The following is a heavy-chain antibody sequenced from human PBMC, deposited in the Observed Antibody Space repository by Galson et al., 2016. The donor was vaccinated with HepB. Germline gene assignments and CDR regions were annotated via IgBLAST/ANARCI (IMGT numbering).Heavy chain of an antibody. J-gene: IGHJ6*02. CDR3: AREQGVGYAMDV. V-gene: IGHV1-18*01. CDR1: GYTFIDYG. CDR2: ISAYNGNT. Sequence: SVKVSCKASGYTFIDYGISWVRQAPGQGLEWMGWISAYNGNTKYAQNLQGRVTMTTDTSTSTAYMELRSLRSDDTAMYYCAREQGVGYAMDVWGQGTTVTVSS. D-gene: IGHD1-26*01.